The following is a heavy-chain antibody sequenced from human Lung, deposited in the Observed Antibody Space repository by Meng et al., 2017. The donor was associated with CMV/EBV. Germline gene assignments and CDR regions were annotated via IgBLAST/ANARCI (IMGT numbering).Heavy chain of an antibody. J-gene: IGHJ4*02. Sequence: GESXKISXAASGFTFSSYAMHWVRQAPGKGLEWVAVISYDGSNKYYADSVKGRFTISRDNSKNTLYLQMNSLRAEDTAVYYCARERRMGGSYFGLDYWGQGTXVTVSS. D-gene: IGHD1-26*01. CDR1: GFTFSSYA. CDR2: ISYDGSNK. CDR3: ARERRMGGSYFGLDY. V-gene: IGHV3-30*04.